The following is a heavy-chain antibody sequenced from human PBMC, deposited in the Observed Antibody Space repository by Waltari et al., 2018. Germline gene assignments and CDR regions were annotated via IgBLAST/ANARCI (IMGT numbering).Heavy chain of an antibody. CDR2: ISPSSSTI. V-gene: IGHV3-48*04. CDR1: GFPFRSYG. Sequence: EVQLVESGGGLVQPGGSGRLSCSSSGFPFRSYGMNWVRQAPGKGLEWVSYISPSSSTITYADSMKGRFTISRDNAKNSLYLQMNSLRADDTAVYYCVREYDSGGAGYWGQGTLVTVSS. J-gene: IGHJ4*02. CDR3: VREYDSGGAGY. D-gene: IGHD3-22*01.